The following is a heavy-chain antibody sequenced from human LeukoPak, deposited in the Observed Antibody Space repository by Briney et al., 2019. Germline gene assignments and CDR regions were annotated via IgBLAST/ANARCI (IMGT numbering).Heavy chain of an antibody. D-gene: IGHD2-21*02. CDR1: GFTFNTYA. Sequence: GGSLRLSCLVSGFTFNTYAMSWVRQAPGKGLEWVSAITGSSGTTYYADSVKGRFTISRDNAKNSLYLQMNSLRAEDTAVYYCAREGRGVTQFFDYWGQGTLVTVSS. V-gene: IGHV3-23*01. CDR3: AREGRGVTQFFDY. CDR2: ITGSSGTT. J-gene: IGHJ4*02.